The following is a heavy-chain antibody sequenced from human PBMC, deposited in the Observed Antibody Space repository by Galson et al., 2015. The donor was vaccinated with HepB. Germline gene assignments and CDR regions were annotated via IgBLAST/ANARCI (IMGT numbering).Heavy chain of an antibody. CDR1: GFTFSNYC. V-gene: IGHV3-30*18. CDR3: AKDPYLYSALAGTMAGFDY. CDR2: ISYDGSNK. D-gene: IGHD6-19*01. Sequence: SLRLSCAASGFTFSNYCMHWVRQAPGKGLEWVAVISYDGSNKYYADSVKGRFTISRDNSKNTLYLQMNSLRAEDTALYYCAKDPYLYSALAGTMAGFDYWGQGTLVTVSS. J-gene: IGHJ4*02.